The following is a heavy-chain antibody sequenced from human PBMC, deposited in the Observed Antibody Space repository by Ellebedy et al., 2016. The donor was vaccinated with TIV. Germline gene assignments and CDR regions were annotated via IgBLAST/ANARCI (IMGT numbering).Heavy chain of an antibody. Sequence: GESLKISXAASGFTFSSYAMSWVRQAPGKGLEWVSAISGSGGSTYYADSVKGRFTISRDNSKNTLYLQMNSLRAEDTAVYYCAKDKVTVVSGGDFQNWGQGTLVTVSS. CDR3: AKDKVTVVSGGDFQN. CDR1: GFTFSSYA. D-gene: IGHD3-22*01. CDR2: ISGSGGST. V-gene: IGHV3-23*01. J-gene: IGHJ1*01.